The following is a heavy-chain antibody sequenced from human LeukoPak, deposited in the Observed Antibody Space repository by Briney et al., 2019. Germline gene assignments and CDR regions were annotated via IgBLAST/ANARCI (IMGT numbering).Heavy chain of an antibody. J-gene: IGHJ6*02. Sequence: ASVKVSCKASGGTFSSYAISWVRQAPGQGLEWMGRIIPILGIANYAQKFQGRVTITADKSTSTAYMELSSLRSEDTAVYYCARDWSEEYCGGDCLWYYYYGMDVWGQGTTVTVSS. CDR2: IIPILGIA. CDR1: GGTFSSYA. D-gene: IGHD2-21*02. V-gene: IGHV1-69*04. CDR3: ARDWSEEYCGGDCLWYYYYGMDV.